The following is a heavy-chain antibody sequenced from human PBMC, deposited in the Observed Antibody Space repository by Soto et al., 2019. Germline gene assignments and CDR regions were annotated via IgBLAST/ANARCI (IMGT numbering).Heavy chain of an antibody. J-gene: IGHJ4*02. D-gene: IGHD6-13*01. V-gene: IGHV4-34*01. Sequence: SETLSLTCAVYGGSFSGYYWSWIRQPPGKGLEWIGEINHSGSTNYNPSLKSRVTISVDTSKNQFSLKLLSVTTADTAVYFCAAGEASSRNLAPYYLDFWGQGTLVTVS. CDR2: INHSGST. CDR1: GGSFSGYY. CDR3: AAGEASSRNLAPYYLDF.